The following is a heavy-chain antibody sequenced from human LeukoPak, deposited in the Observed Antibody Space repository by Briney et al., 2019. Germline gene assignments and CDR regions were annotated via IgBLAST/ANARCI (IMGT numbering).Heavy chain of an antibody. CDR3: ARDQGEAESLYSSTWSIDY. J-gene: IGHJ4*01. Sequence: ASVKVSCKTSGYTFTTSGIGWVRQAPGQGLEWMGWISVYNGNTNYAQKLQGRFTMTTDTSTSTAYMELRSLRSDDTAGYYCARDQGEAESLYSSTWSIDYWGQGTLVTVSS. CDR2: ISVYNGNT. D-gene: IGHD6-13*01. CDR1: GYTFTTSG. V-gene: IGHV1-18*01.